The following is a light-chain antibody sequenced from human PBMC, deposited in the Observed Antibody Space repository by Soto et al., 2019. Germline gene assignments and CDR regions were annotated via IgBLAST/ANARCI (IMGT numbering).Light chain of an antibody. CDR1: SSDVGAYNY. CDR3: SSYTTATTRV. J-gene: IGLJ3*02. Sequence: QSALTQPASVSGSPGQSITISCTGTSSDVGAYNYVSWYQQHPGKSPKLMIFDVSNRPSGVSNRFSGSKSGNTASLTISGLQAEDEAAYYCSSYTTATTRVFGGGTQMTVL. CDR2: DVS. V-gene: IGLV2-14*01.